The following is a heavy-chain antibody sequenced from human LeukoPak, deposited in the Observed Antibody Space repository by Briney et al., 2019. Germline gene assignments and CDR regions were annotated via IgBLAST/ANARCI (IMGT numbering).Heavy chain of an antibody. Sequence: GGSLRLSCAASGFTFSDYYMSWIRQAPGKGLEWVSYISSSGSTIYYADSVKGRFTISRDNAKNSLYLQMNSLRAEDTAVYYCATLGGVIDYYYYYMDVWGKGTTVTISS. V-gene: IGHV3-11*04. J-gene: IGHJ6*03. CDR3: ATLGGVIDYYYYYMDV. CDR1: GFTFSDYY. CDR2: ISSSGSTI. D-gene: IGHD3-16*01.